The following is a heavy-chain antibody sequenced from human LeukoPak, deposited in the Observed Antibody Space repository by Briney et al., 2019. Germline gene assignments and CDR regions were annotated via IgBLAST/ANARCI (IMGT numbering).Heavy chain of an antibody. CDR3: AKVMTRTMVRGVPPSDY. J-gene: IGHJ4*02. D-gene: IGHD3-10*01. CDR2: ISGSGGST. V-gene: IGHV3-23*01. Sequence: GGSLRLSCAASGFTFSSYAMSWVRQAPGKGLGWDSAISGSGGSTYYADSVKGRFTISRDNSKNTLYLQMNSLRAEDTAVYYCAKVMTRTMVRGVPPSDYWGQGTLVTVSS. CDR1: GFTFSSYA.